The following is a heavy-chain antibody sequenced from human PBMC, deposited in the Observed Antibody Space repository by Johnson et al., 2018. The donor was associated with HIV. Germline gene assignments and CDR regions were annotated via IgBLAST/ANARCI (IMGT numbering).Heavy chain of an antibody. V-gene: IGHV3-11*04. CDR1: GFTFSDYY. CDR3: ASHLAGRYAKREDAFDI. J-gene: IGHJ3*02. D-gene: IGHD2-2*01. Sequence: QVQLVESGGGVVQPGRSLRLSCAASGFTFSDYYMSWIRQAPGKGLEWVSYIYSSSSTIYYADSVKGRFTISRDNAKNSLYLQMNSLRAEDTAVYYCASHLAGRYAKREDAFDIWGQGTMVTVSS. CDR2: IYSSSSTI.